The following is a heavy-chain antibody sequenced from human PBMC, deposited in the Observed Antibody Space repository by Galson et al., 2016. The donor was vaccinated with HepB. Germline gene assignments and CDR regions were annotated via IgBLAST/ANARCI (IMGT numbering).Heavy chain of an antibody. D-gene: IGHD3-22*01. Sequence: SVKVSCKASGGTFNSYAISWVRQAPGQGLEWMGGIIPIFDTTNYAQKFQGRVTITADKSTSTAYMELSSLRSEDTAVYYCASAFYYDTPDYWGQGTLVTVSS. V-gene: IGHV1-69*06. CDR1: GGTFNSYA. J-gene: IGHJ4*02. CDR3: ASAFYYDTPDY. CDR2: IIPIFDTT.